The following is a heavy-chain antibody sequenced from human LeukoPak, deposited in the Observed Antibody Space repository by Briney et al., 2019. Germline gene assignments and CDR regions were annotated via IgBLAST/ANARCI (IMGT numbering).Heavy chain of an antibody. V-gene: IGHV3-48*04. D-gene: IGHD4-23*01. J-gene: IGHJ4*02. CDR3: AKWVGTLGSLDF. Sequence: GGSLRLSCAASGFTFGSYSMNWVRQAPGKGLEWLSYISSVSNAIYYADSVKGRFTISRDNGKNSLYLQLNSLRAEDTAVYYCAKWVGTLGSLDFWGQGTLVSVSS. CDR2: ISSVSNAI. CDR1: GFTFGSYS.